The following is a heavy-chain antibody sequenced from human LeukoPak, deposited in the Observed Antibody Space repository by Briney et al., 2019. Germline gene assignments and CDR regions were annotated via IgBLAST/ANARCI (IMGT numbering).Heavy chain of an antibody. CDR2: IYHSGST. D-gene: IGHD2-2*01. V-gene: IGHV4-38-2*01. CDR3: ARGKRNGWYCSSTSCYGKGVPLNNWFDP. Sequence: SETLSLTCAVSGYSISSGYYWGWIRQPPGKGLEWIGSIYHSGSTYYNPSLKSRVTISVDTSKNQFSLKLSSVTAADTAVYYCARGKRNGWYCSSTSCYGKGVPLNNWFDPWGQGTLVTVSS. J-gene: IGHJ5*02. CDR1: GYSISSGYY.